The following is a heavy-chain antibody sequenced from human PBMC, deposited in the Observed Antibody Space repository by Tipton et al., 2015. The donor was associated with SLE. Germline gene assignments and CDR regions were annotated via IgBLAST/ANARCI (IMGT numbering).Heavy chain of an antibody. D-gene: IGHD1-26*01. V-gene: IGHV4-4*02. CDR3: ARDSGYFDN. CDR2: IYHTGST. J-gene: IGHJ4*02. CDR1: GDSISRYNW. Sequence: TLSLTCAVSGDSISRYNWWSWVRQPPGKGLEWIGEIYHTGSTNYNPSLKSRVTFSVDTSKNQFSLNLRSVTVADTAVYYCARDSGYFDNWGQGTLVTVSS.